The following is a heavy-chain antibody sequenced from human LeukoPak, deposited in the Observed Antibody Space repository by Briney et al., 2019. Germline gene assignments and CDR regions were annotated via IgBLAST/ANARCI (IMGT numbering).Heavy chain of an antibody. CDR3: ARDSGRRRYYGSGSGWFDP. CDR1: GYTFTGYY. Sequence: ASVKVSCKASGYTFTGYYMHWVRQAPGQGLEWMGWINPNSGGTNYAQKFQGRVTMTRDTSISTAYMELSRLRSDDTAVYYCARDSGRRRYYGSGSGWFDPWGQGTLVTVSS. CDR2: INPNSGGT. V-gene: IGHV1-2*02. D-gene: IGHD3-10*01. J-gene: IGHJ5*02.